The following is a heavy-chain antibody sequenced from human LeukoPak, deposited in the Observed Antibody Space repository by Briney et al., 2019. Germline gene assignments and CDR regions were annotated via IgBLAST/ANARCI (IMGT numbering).Heavy chain of an antibody. Sequence: PGGSLRLSCAASGFPFSNYAMNWVRQAPGKGLEWVSYISSSSSTIYYADSVKGRFTISRDNAKNSLYLQMNSLRAEDTAVYYCAKIETAIDYWGQGTLVTVSS. J-gene: IGHJ4*02. V-gene: IGHV3-48*01. CDR1: GFPFSNYA. CDR2: ISSSSSTI. D-gene: IGHD2-21*02. CDR3: AKIETAIDY.